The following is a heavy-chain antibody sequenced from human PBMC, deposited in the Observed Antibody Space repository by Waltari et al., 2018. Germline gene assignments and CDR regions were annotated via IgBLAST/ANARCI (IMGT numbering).Heavy chain of an antibody. D-gene: IGHD2-8*01. CDR2: VTKKVNSYTT. Sequence: EVELVASGGGLVQHGGYLRLSCAASGFTFSEYLLEWVRQAPGKGLEWVGRVTKKVNSYTTEYAASVKGRFTISRDESKNSLYLQMNSLKTEDTAVYYCARGANVDLSRYGMDVWGQGTTVTVSS. J-gene: IGHJ6*02. CDR1: GFTFSEYL. CDR3: ARGANVDLSRYGMDV. V-gene: IGHV3-72*01.